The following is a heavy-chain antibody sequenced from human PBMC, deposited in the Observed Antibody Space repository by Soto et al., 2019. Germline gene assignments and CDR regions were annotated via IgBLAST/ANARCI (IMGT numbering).Heavy chain of an antibody. CDR3: ARVSGSYYYGMDV. CDR1: GGSISSSNC. J-gene: IGHJ6*02. CDR2: IYHSGST. Sequence: QVQLQESGPGLVKPSGTLSLTCAVSGGSISSSNCWSWVRQPPGKGLEWIGEIYHSGSTNFNPSLKSRVTISVDKSKNQFSLKLNSVTAADTAVYCARVSGSYYYGMDVWAKGPRSPSP. V-gene: IGHV4-4*02.